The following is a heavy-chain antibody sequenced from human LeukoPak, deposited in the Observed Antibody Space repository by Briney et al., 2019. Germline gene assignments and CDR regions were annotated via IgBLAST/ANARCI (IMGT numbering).Heavy chain of an antibody. D-gene: IGHD4-17*01. J-gene: IGHJ4*02. Sequence: GGSLRLSCAASGFTFSSYWMSWVRQAPGKGLEWVANIKQDGSEKYYVDSVKGRFTISRDNAKNSLYLQMNSLRAEDTAVYYCARGGTTVTTYYCFDHWGQGTLVTVSS. CDR1: GFTFSSYW. CDR2: IKQDGSEK. CDR3: ARGGTTVTTYYCFDH. V-gene: IGHV3-7*03.